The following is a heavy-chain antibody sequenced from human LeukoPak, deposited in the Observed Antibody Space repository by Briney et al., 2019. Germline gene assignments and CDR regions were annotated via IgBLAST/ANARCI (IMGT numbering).Heavy chain of an antibody. CDR3: ASLIFGVAYFDY. V-gene: IGHV3-7*01. Sequence: SSETLSLTCAVYGGSFSGYYWSWVRQAPGKGLEWVANIKQDGSEKYYVDSVKGRFTISRDNAKNSLYLQMNSLRAEDTAVYYCASLIFGVAYFDYWGQGTLVTVSS. CDR1: GGSFSGYY. J-gene: IGHJ4*02. D-gene: IGHD3-3*01. CDR2: IKQDGSEK.